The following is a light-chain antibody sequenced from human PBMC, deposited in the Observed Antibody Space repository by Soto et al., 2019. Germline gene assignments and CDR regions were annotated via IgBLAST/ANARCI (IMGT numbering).Light chain of an antibody. CDR1: QRVLYSSNNKNY. V-gene: IGKV4-1*01. Sequence: DIVMTQSPDCLAVSLGERATINCKSSQRVLYSSNNKNYLAWYQQRPGQPPKLLIYWASTRESGVPDRFSGSGSGTDFTLTITSLQAEDVAVYYCQQYESTPPTFGQGTKLEIK. CDR3: QQYESTPPT. CDR2: WAS. J-gene: IGKJ2*01.